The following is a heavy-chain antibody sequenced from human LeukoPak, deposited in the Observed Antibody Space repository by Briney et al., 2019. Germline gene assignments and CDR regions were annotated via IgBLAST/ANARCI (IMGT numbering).Heavy chain of an antibody. CDR3: ARGLKNWNYDY. CDR2: MNPNSGNT. CDR1: GYTFTSYD. D-gene: IGHD1-7*01. J-gene: IGHJ4*02. V-gene: IGHV1-8*03. Sequence: GASVKVSCKASGYTFTSYDINWVRQATGQGLEWMGWMNPNSGNTGYAQKFQGRVTITRNTSISTAYMELSSLRSEDTAVHYCARGLKNWNYDYWGQGTLVTVSS.